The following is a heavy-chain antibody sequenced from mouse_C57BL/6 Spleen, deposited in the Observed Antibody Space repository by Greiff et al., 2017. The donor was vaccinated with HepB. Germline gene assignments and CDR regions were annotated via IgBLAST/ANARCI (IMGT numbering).Heavy chain of an antibody. Sequence: VKLMESGAELVRPGASVTLSCKASGYTFTDYEMHWVKQTPVHGLEWIGAIDPETGGTAYNQKFKGKAILTADKSSSTAYMELRSLTSEDSAVYYCTRSGTGTRYFDYWGQGTTLTVSS. J-gene: IGHJ2*01. V-gene: IGHV1-15*01. CDR3: TRSGTGTRYFDY. CDR1: GYTFTDYE. CDR2: IDPETGGT. D-gene: IGHD4-1*01.